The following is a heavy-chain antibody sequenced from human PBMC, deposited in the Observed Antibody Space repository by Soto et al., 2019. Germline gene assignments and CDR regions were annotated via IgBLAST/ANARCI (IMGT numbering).Heavy chain of an antibody. D-gene: IGHD5-12*01. Sequence: PGGSLRLSCAASGFTFSNYAVTWVRQAPGKGLEWVSTISGSGGSTYYADSVKGRFTISRDNSKNQFSLKLSSVTAADTAVYYWARLSWIKLEYYFDCWGKGPLVTVSS. CDR1: GFTFSNYA. V-gene: IGHV3-23*01. J-gene: IGHJ4*02. CDR3: ARLSWIKLEYYFDC. CDR2: ISGSGGST.